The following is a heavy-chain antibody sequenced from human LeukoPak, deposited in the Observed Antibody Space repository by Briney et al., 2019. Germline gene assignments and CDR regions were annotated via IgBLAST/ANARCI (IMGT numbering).Heavy chain of an antibody. CDR2: IYPGDSDT. CDR1: GYSFTSYW. CDR3: ARQGYDSSGYYYDAFDI. V-gene: IGHV5-51*01. J-gene: IGHJ3*02. D-gene: IGHD3-22*01. Sequence: GESLKISCKGSGYSFTSYWIGWVRQVPGKGLEWIGIIYPGDSDTRYSPSFQGQVTISADKSISTAYLQWSSLKASDTAMYYCARQGYDSSGYYYDAFDIWGQGTMVTVSS.